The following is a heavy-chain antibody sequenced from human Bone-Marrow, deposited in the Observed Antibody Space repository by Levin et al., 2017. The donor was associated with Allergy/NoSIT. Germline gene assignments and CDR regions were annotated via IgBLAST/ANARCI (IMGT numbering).Heavy chain of an antibody. D-gene: IGHD3-10*01. V-gene: IGHV3-74*01. CDR3: AKDRFYSDSGSNFSWFDP. CDR2: IQSNGKT. Sequence: GESLKISCAASGFTFSTYWMHWVRQAPGKGLVWVSRIQSNGKTNYADSVKGRFTISRDNAKNTLYLQMNSLTVEDTAVYYCAKDRFYSDSGSNFSWFDPWGQGTLVTVSS. J-gene: IGHJ5*02. CDR1: GFTFSTYW.